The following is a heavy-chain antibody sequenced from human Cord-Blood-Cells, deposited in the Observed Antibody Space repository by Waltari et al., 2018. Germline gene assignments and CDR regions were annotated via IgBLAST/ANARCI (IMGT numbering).Heavy chain of an antibody. Sequence: EVQLVQSGAEVKQPGESLKISCKGSGYSFTSYWIGWARQMPGKGLEWMGIIYPGDSDTRYSPSFQGQVTISADKSISTAYLQWSSLKASDTAMYYCARRKVTGTSGWYFDLWGRGTLVTVSS. J-gene: IGHJ2*01. V-gene: IGHV5-51*01. CDR3: ARRKVTGTSGWYFDL. CDR2: IYPGDSDT. CDR1: GYSFTSYW. D-gene: IGHD1-20*01.